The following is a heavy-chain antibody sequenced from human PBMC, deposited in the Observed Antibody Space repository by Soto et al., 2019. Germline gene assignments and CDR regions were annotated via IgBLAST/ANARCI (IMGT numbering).Heavy chain of an antibody. Sequence: GGSLRLSCAASGFPFSSYGMHRVRQAPGKGLDWVGVIWYDGSNKDYAESVKGRFTISRDNSKNMLYLQMNSLRADDTAVYYCANSINWGQGTLVTVSS. CDR2: IWYDGSNK. V-gene: IGHV3-33*03. CDR1: GFPFSSYG. CDR3: ANSIN. J-gene: IGHJ4*02.